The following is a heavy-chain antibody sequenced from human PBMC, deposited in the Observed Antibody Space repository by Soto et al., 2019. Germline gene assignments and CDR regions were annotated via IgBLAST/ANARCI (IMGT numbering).Heavy chain of an antibody. Sequence: HPGGSLRLSXAASGFTFSSYWMSWVRQAPGKGLEWVANIKQDGSEKYYVDSVKGRFTISRDNAKNSLYLQMNSLRAEDTAVYYCAREGSLRVPIYYYYGMDVWGQGTTVTVSS. J-gene: IGHJ6*02. CDR1: GFTFSSYW. D-gene: IGHD2-15*01. V-gene: IGHV3-7*01. CDR2: IKQDGSEK. CDR3: AREGSLRVPIYYYYGMDV.